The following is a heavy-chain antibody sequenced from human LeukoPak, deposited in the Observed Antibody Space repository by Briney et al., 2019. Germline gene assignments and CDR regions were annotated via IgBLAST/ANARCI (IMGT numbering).Heavy chain of an antibody. V-gene: IGHV3-11*01. Sequence: GGSLRLSCAASGFTFSDYYMSWICQAPGKGLEWVSYISSSGSTIYYADSVKGRFTISRDNAKNSLYLQMNSLRAEDTAVYYCARVFGDYYDSSGYGDYFDYWGQGTLVTVSS. J-gene: IGHJ4*02. CDR3: ARVFGDYYDSSGYGDYFDY. CDR2: ISSSGSTI. D-gene: IGHD3-22*01. CDR1: GFTFSDYY.